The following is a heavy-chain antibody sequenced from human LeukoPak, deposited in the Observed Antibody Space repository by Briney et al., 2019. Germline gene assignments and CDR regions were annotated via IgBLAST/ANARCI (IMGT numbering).Heavy chain of an antibody. CDR3: AGNEYYDYVWGSYRSPGFGY. Sequence: SETLSLTCTVSGYSISSGYYWGWIRQPPGKGLEWIGSIYHSGSTYYNPSLKSRVTISVDTSKNQFSLKLSSVTAADTAVYYCAGNEYYDYVWGSYRSPGFGYWGQGTLVTVSS. CDR1: GYSISSGYY. J-gene: IGHJ4*02. CDR2: IYHSGST. V-gene: IGHV4-38-2*02. D-gene: IGHD3-16*02.